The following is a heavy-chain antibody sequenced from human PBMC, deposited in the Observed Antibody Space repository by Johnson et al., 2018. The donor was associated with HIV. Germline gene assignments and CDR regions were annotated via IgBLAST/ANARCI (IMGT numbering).Heavy chain of an antibody. CDR2: ISYDGSNK. D-gene: IGHD2-21*01. CDR1: GFTFSSYA. J-gene: IGHJ3*02. Sequence: QVQLVESGGGVVQPGRSLRLSCAASGFTFSSYAMHWVRQAPGKGLEWVAVISYDGSNKYYADSVKGRFTISRDNSKNTLYLQMNSLRAEDTAVYYCARVSPVGLLSEAAAFDIWGQGTMVTVSS. V-gene: IGHV3-30*14. CDR3: ARVSPVGLLSEAAAFDI.